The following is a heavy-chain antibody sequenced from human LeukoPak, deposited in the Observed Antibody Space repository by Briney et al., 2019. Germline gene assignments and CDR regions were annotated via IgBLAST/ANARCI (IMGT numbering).Heavy chain of an antibody. CDR2: INHSGST. D-gene: IGHD3-22*01. J-gene: IGHJ4*02. Sequence: PSETLSLTCAAYGGSFSGYYWSWIRQPPGKGLEWIGEINHSGSTNYNPSLKSRVTISVDMSKNQFSLKLSSVTAADTAVYYCARGAYDSSGYSGDYFDYWGQGTLVTVSS. V-gene: IGHV4-34*01. CDR3: ARGAYDSSGYSGDYFDY. CDR1: GGSFSGYY.